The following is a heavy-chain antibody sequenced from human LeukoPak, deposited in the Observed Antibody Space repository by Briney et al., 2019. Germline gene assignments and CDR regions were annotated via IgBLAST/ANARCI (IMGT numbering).Heavy chain of an antibody. Sequence: PGGSLRLSCAASGFTFSDYYMSWIRQAPGKGLEWVSYISSSGSTIYYADSVKGRFTISRDNAKNSLYLQMNSLRAEDTAVYYCARSIAVAGLPNYYYYGMDVWGQGTTVTVSS. CDR1: GFTFSDYY. J-gene: IGHJ6*02. CDR3: ARSIAVAGLPNYYYYGMDV. CDR2: ISSSGSTI. V-gene: IGHV3-11*01. D-gene: IGHD6-19*01.